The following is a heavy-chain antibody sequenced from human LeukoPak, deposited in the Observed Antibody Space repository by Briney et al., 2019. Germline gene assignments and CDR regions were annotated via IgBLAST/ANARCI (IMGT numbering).Heavy chain of an antibody. CDR1: GGSISDYY. Sequence: PSETLSLTCTVSGGSISDYYWTWIRQPPGKGLEWIGFIYYRGSTNYNSSLKSRVTMSVDASKSQFSLQLRSVTAADTAVYYCARSQWPPRFDYWGQGILVTVSP. V-gene: IGHV4-59*01. CDR3: ARSQWPPRFDY. CDR2: IYYRGST. D-gene: IGHD6-19*01. J-gene: IGHJ4*02.